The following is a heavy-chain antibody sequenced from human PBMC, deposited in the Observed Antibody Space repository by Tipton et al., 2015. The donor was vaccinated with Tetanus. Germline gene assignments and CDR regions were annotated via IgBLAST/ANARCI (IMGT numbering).Heavy chain of an antibody. CDR3: AREGYSYGGYFDY. CDR1: GGSISSSNW. J-gene: IGHJ4*02. Sequence: SLRLSCAVSGGSISSSNWWSWVRQPPGKGLEWIGEIYHSGSTNYNPSLKSRVTISVDKSKNQFSLKLSSVTAADTAVYYCAREGYSYGGYFDYWGQGTLVTVSS. CDR2: IYHSGST. V-gene: IGHV4-4*02. D-gene: IGHD5-18*01.